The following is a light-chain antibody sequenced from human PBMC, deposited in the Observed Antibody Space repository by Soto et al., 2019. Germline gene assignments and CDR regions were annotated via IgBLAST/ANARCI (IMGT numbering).Light chain of an antibody. V-gene: IGLV2-14*01. CDR2: EVT. J-gene: IGLJ1*01. CDR1: SSDVGASKY. CDR3: SSKTSSGTLYV. Sequence: QSALTQPASVSGYPGQSITISCTGTSSDVGASKYVSWYQQHPGEAPKLILYEVTYRPSGVSNRFSGAKSGNTASLTVSGLRAEDEADYYCSSKTSSGTLYVFGAGTKATVL.